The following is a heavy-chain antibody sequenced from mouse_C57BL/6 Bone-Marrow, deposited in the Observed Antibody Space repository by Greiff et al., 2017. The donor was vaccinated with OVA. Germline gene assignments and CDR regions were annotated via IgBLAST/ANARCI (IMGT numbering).Heavy chain of an antibody. CDR3: TPDGYDY. D-gene: IGHD2-3*01. V-gene: IGHV1-15*01. CDR2: IDPETGGT. Sequence: VQLQQSGAELVRPGASVTLSCKASGYTFTDYEMHWVKQTPVHGLEWIGAIDPETGGTAYNQKFKGKAILTADKSSSTAYMELRSLTSADSAFYYCTPDGYDYRGQGTTLTVPS. CDR1: GYTFTDYE. J-gene: IGHJ2*01.